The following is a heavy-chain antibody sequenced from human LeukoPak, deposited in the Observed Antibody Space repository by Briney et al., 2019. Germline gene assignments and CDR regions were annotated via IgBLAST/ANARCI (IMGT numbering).Heavy chain of an antibody. D-gene: IGHD3-3*01. V-gene: IGHV3-48*01. J-gene: IGHJ4*02. CDR1: GFSFSSYR. Sequence: GGSLRLSCAASGFSFSSYRMTWVRQAPGKGLEWVSYISSSSSTIYYADSVKGRFTISRDNAKNSLYLQMNSLRAEDTAVYYCARQLTIFGVVIDQFAPYWGQGTLVTVSS. CDR2: ISSSSSTI. CDR3: ARQLTIFGVVIDQFAPY.